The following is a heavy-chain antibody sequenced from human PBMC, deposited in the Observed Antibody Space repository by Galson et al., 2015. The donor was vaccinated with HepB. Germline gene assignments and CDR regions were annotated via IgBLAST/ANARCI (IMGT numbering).Heavy chain of an antibody. V-gene: IGHV3-11*06. J-gene: IGHJ4*02. CDR1: GFTFSDYY. Sequence: SLRLSCAASGFTFSDYYMSWIRQAPGKGLEWVSYISSSSSYTNYADSVKGRFTIPRDNAKNSLYLQMNSLRAEDTAVYYCARVNRYSSGWYVFDYWGQGTLVTVSS. CDR3: ARVNRYSSGWYVFDY. D-gene: IGHD6-19*01. CDR2: ISSSSSYT.